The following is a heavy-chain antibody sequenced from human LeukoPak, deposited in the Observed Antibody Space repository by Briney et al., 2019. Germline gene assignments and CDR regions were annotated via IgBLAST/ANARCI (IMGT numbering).Heavy chain of an antibody. CDR3: ARVQRKRGIVGPTLYYMDV. D-gene: IGHD1-26*01. CDR2: INHSGST. Sequence: KSSETLSLTCAVYGGSFSGYYWSWIRQPPGKGLEWIGEINHSGSTNYNPSLKSRVTISVDTSKNQFSLKLSSVTAADTAVYYCARVQRKRGIVGPTLYYMDVWGKGTTVTVSS. CDR1: GGSFSGYY. V-gene: IGHV4-34*01. J-gene: IGHJ6*03.